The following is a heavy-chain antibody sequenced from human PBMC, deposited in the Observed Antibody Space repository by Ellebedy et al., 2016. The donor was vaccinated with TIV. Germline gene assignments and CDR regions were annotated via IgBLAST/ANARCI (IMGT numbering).Heavy chain of an antibody. CDR2: IDPTDSYT. V-gene: IGHV5-10-1*01. CDR3: ARDYYYALDV. CDR1: GYSFTTYW. J-gene: IGHJ6*02. Sequence: GESLKISCKGSGYSFTTYWIGWVRQMPGKGLEWMGRIDPTDSYTYYSPSFQGHVTISADKSINTAYLQWSSLKASDTAMYYCARDYYYALDVWGQGTSVTVSS.